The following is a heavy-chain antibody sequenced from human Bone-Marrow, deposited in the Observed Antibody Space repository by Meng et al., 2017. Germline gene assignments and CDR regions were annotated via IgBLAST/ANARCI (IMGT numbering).Heavy chain of an antibody. CDR1: GFTSSDYY. Sequence: GGSLRLSCAASGFTSSDYYMSWIRQAPGKGLEWVSYISSSGSTIYYADSVKGRFTISRDNAKNSLYLQMNSLRAEDTAVYYCVTYYYDSSGWRWNAFDIWGQGTMVTVSS. J-gene: IGHJ3*02. CDR3: VTYYYDSSGWRWNAFDI. CDR2: ISSSGSTI. V-gene: IGHV3-11*04. D-gene: IGHD3-22*01.